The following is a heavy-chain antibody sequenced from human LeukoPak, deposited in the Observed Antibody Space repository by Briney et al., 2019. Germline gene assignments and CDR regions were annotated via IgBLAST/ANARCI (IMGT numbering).Heavy chain of an antibody. V-gene: IGHV5-51*01. CDR3: ARPQYYYDSSGYSYYLDY. Sequence: RRGESLKISCKGSGYSFTSYWIGWVRPMPGKGLEWMGIIYPGGSDTRYSPSFQGEVTISADNSISTAYLHWSSLKAADTAMYYCARPQYYYDSSGYSYYLDYWGQGTLVTVSS. CDR1: GYSFTSYW. J-gene: IGHJ4*02. D-gene: IGHD3-22*01. CDR2: IYPGGSDT.